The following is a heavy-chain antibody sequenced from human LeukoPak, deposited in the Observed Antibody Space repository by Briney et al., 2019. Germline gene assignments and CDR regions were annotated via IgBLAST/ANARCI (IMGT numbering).Heavy chain of an antibody. J-gene: IGHJ6*02. V-gene: IGHV4-30-2*01. D-gene: IGHD2-21*02. Sequence: PSETLSLTCAVSGGSISSGGYSWSWIRQPPGKGLEWIGYIYHGGSTYYNPSLKSRVTISVDRSKNQFSLKLSSVTAADTAVYYCARGRGGDPEGIWYYFYGMDVWGQGTTVTVSS. CDR1: GGSISSGGYS. CDR3: ARGRGGDPEGIWYYFYGMDV. CDR2: IYHGGST.